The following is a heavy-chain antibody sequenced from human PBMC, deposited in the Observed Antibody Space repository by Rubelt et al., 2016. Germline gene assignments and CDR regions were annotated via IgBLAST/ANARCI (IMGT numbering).Heavy chain of an antibody. CDR1: GFTFSEDW. CDR2: IHIDGSDA. CDR3: TRDRPHSWFDP. J-gene: IGHJ5*02. Sequence: EVQLVASGGGLVQPGRSLRLSCAASGFTFSEDWTHWVRQVPAKGLEWVSRIHIDGSDATYSDSVKDRSLVSRDNARNILYRQMNSLRAEDTAVYFCTRDRPHSWFDPWGQGTLVTVSS. V-gene: IGHV3-74*01.